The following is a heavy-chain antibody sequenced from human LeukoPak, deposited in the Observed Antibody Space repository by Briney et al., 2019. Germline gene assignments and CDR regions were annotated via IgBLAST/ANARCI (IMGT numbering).Heavy chain of an antibody. D-gene: IGHD1-26*01. CDR1: GGSFSGYY. V-gene: IGHV4-34*01. J-gene: IGHJ5*02. Sequence: SETLSLTCAVYGGSFSGYYWSWIRQPPGKGLEWIGEINHSGSTNYNPSLKSRVTISVDTSKNQFSLKLSSVTAADTAVYYCARGGRLRGLTWGQGTLVTASS. CDR2: INHSGST. CDR3: ARGGRLRGLT.